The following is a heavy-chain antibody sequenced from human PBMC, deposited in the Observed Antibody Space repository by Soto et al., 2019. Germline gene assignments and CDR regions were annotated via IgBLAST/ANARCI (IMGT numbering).Heavy chain of an antibody. Sequence: QVQLVQSGAEVKKPGASVKVSCKASGYTFSGSVMHWVRQAPGQGLEWMGWINADNGNTKYSQKFQGRVTMTWDTSASTAYMELSSLRSEATAIYYCASEIAATTATSLDYWGQGTLVTVSS. CDR1: GYTFSGSV. V-gene: IGHV1-3*01. CDR2: INADNGNT. D-gene: IGHD4-17*01. CDR3: ASEIAATTATSLDY. J-gene: IGHJ4*02.